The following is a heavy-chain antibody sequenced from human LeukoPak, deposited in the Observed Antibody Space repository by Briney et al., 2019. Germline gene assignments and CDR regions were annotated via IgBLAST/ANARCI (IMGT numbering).Heavy chain of an antibody. V-gene: IGHV1-18*01. J-gene: IGHJ5*02. Sequence: ASVKVSCKASGYTFTSYGISWVRQAPGQGLEWLGWISAYNGNTNYAQKLQGRVTMTTDTSTSTAYMELRSLRSDDTAVYYCARDGSYYDFWSGPIRPNWFDPWGQGTLVTVSS. CDR3: ARDGSYYDFWSGPIRPNWFDP. CDR1: GYTFTSYG. CDR2: ISAYNGNT. D-gene: IGHD3-3*01.